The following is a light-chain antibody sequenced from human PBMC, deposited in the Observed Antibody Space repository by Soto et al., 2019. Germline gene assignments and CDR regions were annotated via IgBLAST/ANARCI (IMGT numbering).Light chain of an antibody. J-gene: IGKJ2*01. CDR3: QQRSNWPPYT. Sequence: EIVLTQSPATLSLSPGERATLSCRASQSVSSYLAWYQQKPGQAPRLLIYDASNRATGIPARFSGSGSVTDFTLTISSLEPEDFAVYYSQQRSNWPPYTFGQGTKLEIK. CDR2: DAS. V-gene: IGKV3-11*01. CDR1: QSVSSY.